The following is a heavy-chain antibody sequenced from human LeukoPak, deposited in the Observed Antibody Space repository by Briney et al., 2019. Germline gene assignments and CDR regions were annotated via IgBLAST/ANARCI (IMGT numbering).Heavy chain of an antibody. J-gene: IGHJ4*02. CDR3: ARVGYYGSGSYYNV. D-gene: IGHD3-10*01. Sequence: SQTLSLTCTVSGGSISSGGYYWSWLRQHPGKGLEWIGYIYYSGSTYYNPSLKSRVTISVDTSKNQFSLRLSSVTAADTAVYYCARVGYYGSGSYYNVWGQGTLVTVSS. CDR2: IYYSGST. CDR1: GGSISSGGYY. V-gene: IGHV4-31*03.